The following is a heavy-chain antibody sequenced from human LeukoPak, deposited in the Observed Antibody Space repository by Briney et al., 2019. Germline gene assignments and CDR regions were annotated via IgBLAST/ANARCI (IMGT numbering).Heavy chain of an antibody. Sequence: PGGSLRLSCAASGFTFSSYGMHWVRQAPGKGLEWVAVISYDGSNKYYADSVKGRFTISRDNSKNTLYLQMNSPRAEDTAVYYCAKELYPYYYYYGMDVWGQGTTVTVSS. CDR1: GFTFSSYG. D-gene: IGHD2-2*02. J-gene: IGHJ6*02. V-gene: IGHV3-30*18. CDR3: AKELYPYYYYYGMDV. CDR2: ISYDGSNK.